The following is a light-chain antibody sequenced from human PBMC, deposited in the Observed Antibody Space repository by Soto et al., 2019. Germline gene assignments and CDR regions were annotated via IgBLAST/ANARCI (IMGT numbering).Light chain of an antibody. CDR2: DAS. J-gene: IGKJ5*01. V-gene: IGKV3-11*01. CDR1: QSVSSY. CDR3: QQRRNWPIT. Sequence: EIVLTQSPATLSLSPGERATLSCRASQSVSSYLAWYQQKPGQAPRLLIYDASNMATGIPARFSGSGSGTDFTLTISSLEPEDFAVYYCQQRRNWPITFGQGTRLEIK.